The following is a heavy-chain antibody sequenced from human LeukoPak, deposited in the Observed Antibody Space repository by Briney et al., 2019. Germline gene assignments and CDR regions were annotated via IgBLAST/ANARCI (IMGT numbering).Heavy chain of an antibody. CDR1: GGSFSGYY. CDR3: ARRGTYYDFWSGYTFDY. D-gene: IGHD3-3*01. V-gene: IGHV4-34*01. J-gene: IGHJ4*02. Sequence: SETLSLTCAVYGGSFSGYYWSWIRQPPGKGLEWIGEINHSGSTNYNPSLKSRVTISVDTSKNQFSLKLSSVTAADTAVYYCARRGTYYDFWSGYTFDYWGQGTLVTVSS. CDR2: INHSGST.